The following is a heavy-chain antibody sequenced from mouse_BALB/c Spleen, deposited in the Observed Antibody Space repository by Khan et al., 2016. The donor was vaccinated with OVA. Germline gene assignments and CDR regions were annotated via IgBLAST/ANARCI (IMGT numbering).Heavy chain of an antibody. CDR3: ARMGIIYYGNYAYYFDY. V-gene: IGHV5-6-3*01. CDR2: INTNVGST. CDR1: GFTFSSYG. J-gene: IGHJ2*01. D-gene: IGHD2-1*01. Sequence: EVELVESGGGLVQPGGSLKLSCAASGFTFSSYGMSWVRQTPDKRLELVATINTNVGSTYYPDSVKGRFTISRDNAKNTLYLRMSSLKSEDTAMYYCARMGIIYYGNYAYYFDYWGQGTTLTVSS.